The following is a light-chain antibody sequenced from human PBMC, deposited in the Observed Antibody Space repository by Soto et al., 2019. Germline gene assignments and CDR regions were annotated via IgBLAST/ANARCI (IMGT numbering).Light chain of an antibody. CDR1: QSISVS. V-gene: IGKV1-39*01. CDR2: ATS. Sequence: IQMTQSPSTLSASVGGTVNISCRASQSISVSLAWYQQKPGKAPRLLIYATSTLQSGVPSRFSGSGSGTDFTLTISSLQPEDFATYYCQQSYNTPRTFGQGTKVEIK. J-gene: IGKJ1*01. CDR3: QQSYNTPRT.